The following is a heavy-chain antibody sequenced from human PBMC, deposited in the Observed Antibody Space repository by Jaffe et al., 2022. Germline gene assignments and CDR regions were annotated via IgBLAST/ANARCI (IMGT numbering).Heavy chain of an antibody. Sequence: QVQLQESGPGLVKPSQTLSLICTVSGDSISSGSYYWTWIRQPAGKGLEWIGRVYASGSTDYNPSLKSRVTISVDTSENQFSLKLNSVTAADTAVYFCVRDGSSNIGNDWFDPWGQGILVTVSS. D-gene: IGHD2-2*01. V-gene: IGHV4-61*02. CDR2: VYASGST. J-gene: IGHJ5*02. CDR1: GDSISSGSYY. CDR3: VRDGSSNIGNDWFDP.